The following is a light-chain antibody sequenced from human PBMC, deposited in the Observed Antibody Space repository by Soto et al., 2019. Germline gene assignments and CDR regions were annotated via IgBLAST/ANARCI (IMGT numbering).Light chain of an antibody. CDR1: HGVSSSY. CDR3: QQYGSSGT. V-gene: IGKV3-20*01. J-gene: IGKJ1*01. Sequence: EIVLTQSPGTLCLSPWERATLSGRSIHGVSSSYLSWYQQKPGQAPSLLIYGVSTRATGLPVRFSGSGSGTEFTLTISRLEPEDFAVYYCQQYGSSGTFGQGTKLDIK. CDR2: GVS.